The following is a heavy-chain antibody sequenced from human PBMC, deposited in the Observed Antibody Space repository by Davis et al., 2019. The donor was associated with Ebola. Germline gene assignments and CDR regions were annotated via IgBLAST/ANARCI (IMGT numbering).Heavy chain of an antibody. CDR1: GFTFSGSA. CDR3: AKDKWAYGGNSFLCGMDV. V-gene: IGHV3-73*01. J-gene: IGHJ6*02. Sequence: PGGSLRLSCAASGFTFSGSAMHWVRQASGKGLEWVGRIRSKANSYATAYAASVKGRFTISRDDSKNTAYLQMNSLKTEDTAVYYCAKDKWAYGGNSFLCGMDVWGQGTTVTVSS. D-gene: IGHD4-23*01. CDR2: IRSKANSYAT.